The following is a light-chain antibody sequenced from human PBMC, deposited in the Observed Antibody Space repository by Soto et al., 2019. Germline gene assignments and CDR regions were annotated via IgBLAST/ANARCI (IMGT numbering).Light chain of an antibody. CDR1: QDINKY. Sequence: DIQMTQSPSFLSASVGDRVTITCQASQDINKYLNWYQQKPGKAPKLLIHVASNLETGVPSRFRGSGFGTDFTFTISSLQPEDLATYCCQQYDNLPLTFGGGTKVEIK. CDR3: QQYDNLPLT. V-gene: IGKV1-33*01. CDR2: VAS. J-gene: IGKJ4*01.